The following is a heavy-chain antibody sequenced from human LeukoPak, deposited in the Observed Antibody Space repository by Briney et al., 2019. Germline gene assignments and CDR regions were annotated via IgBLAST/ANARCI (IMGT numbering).Heavy chain of an antibody. CDR1: GFTFSSYG. CDR2: ISYDGSNK. D-gene: IGHD6-6*01. V-gene: IGHV3-30*03. CDR3: ARDRGLYSSSYYFDY. J-gene: IGHJ4*02. Sequence: GGSLRLSCAASGFTFSSYGMHWVRQAPGKGLEWVAVISYDGSNKYYADSVKGRFTISRDNSKNTLYLQMNSLRAEDTAVYYCARDRGLYSSSYYFDYWGQGTLVTVSS.